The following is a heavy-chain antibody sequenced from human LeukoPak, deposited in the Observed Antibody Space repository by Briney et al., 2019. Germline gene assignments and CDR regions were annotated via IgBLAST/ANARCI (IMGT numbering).Heavy chain of an antibody. CDR2: IYYSGST. J-gene: IGHJ2*01. V-gene: IGHV4-59*01. Sequence: PSETLSLTCTVSGGPISSYYWSWSRQPPGKGLEWIGYIYYSGSTNYNPSLKSRVTISVDTSKNQFSLKLSSVTAADTAVYYCARNYDSSGYYIVDLDFDLWGRGTLVTVSS. CDR1: GGPISSYY. D-gene: IGHD3-22*01. CDR3: ARNYDSSGYYIVDLDFDL.